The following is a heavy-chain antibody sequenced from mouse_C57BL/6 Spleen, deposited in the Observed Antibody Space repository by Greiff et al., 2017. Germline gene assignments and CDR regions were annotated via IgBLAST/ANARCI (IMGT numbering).Heavy chain of an antibody. D-gene: IGHD1-1*01. CDR1: GFTFSSYA. Sequence: EVMLVESGEGLVKPGGSLKLSCAASGFTFSSYAMSWVRQTPEKRLEWVAYISSGGDYIYYADTVKGRFTISRDNARNTLYLQMSSLKSEDTAMYYCTREGYGSSYPYWGQGTLVTVSA. CDR2: ISSGGDYI. V-gene: IGHV5-9-1*02. J-gene: IGHJ3*01. CDR3: TREGYGSSYPY.